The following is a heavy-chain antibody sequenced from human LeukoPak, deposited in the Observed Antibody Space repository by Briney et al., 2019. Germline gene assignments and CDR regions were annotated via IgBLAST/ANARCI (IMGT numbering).Heavy chain of an antibody. J-gene: IGHJ5*02. Sequence: GESLKISCKGSGYSFTNYWIGWVRQMPGKSLEWMGIIYPADSDTRYSPSFQDQVTISADKSISTAYLQWSSLEASDPAIYYCVRPAGYCTSTSCYAYFDPWGQGTLVTVSS. D-gene: IGHD2-2*01. V-gene: IGHV5-51*01. CDR3: VRPAGYCTSTSCYAYFDP. CDR1: GYSFTNYW. CDR2: IYPADSDT.